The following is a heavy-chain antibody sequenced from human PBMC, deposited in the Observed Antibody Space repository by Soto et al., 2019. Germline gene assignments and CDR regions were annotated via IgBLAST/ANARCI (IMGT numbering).Heavy chain of an antibody. CDR1: GGSISSRNR. CDR2: VSHSGST. J-gene: IGHJ6*03. D-gene: IGHD2-2*01. V-gene: IGHV4-4*02. Sequence: QVHLLESGPGLVEPSGTLSLTCTVSGGSISSRNRWSWVRQSPGKGLEWIGEVSHSGSTNSNPSLKGRVTISLDKPNNQFSLNLESMTAADAAVYFCANTRALGLMDAWGKGTTVVVSS. CDR3: ANTRALGLMDA.